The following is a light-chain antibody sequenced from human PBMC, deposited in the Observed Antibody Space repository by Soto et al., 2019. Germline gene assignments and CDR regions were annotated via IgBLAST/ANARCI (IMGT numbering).Light chain of an antibody. Sequence: IVLTQSPGTLSLSPGERATLSCRTSQSISSSYLAWYPQKPGQAPRLLIFGASSRATGIPDTFSGSWAGTDFTHTISILEPEDYTEYYCQQYDSSHQTFGQEIKGEIK. CDR1: QSISSSY. CDR3: QQYDSSHQT. V-gene: IGKV3-20*01. CDR2: GAS. J-gene: IGKJ1*01.